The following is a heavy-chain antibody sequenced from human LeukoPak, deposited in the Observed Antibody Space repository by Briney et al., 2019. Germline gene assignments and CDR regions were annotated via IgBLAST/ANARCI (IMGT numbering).Heavy chain of an antibody. CDR2: ISYDGSNK. CDR1: GFTFSSYA. D-gene: IGHD2/OR15-2a*01. CDR3: ARDRSNSLDY. V-gene: IGHV3-30-3*01. Sequence: GSLRLSCAASGFTFSSYAMHWVRQAPGKGLEWVAVISYDGSNKYYADSVKGRFTISRDNSKNTLYLQMNSLRAEDTAVYYCARDRSNSLDYWGQGTLVTVSS. J-gene: IGHJ4*02.